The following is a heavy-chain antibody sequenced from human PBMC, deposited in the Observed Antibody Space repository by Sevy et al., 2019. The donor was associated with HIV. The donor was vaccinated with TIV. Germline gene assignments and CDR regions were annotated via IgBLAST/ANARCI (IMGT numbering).Heavy chain of an antibody. CDR2: IYSGDSI. D-gene: IGHD6-13*01. J-gene: IGHJ4*02. V-gene: IGHV3-53*01. Sequence: GGSLRLSCAASGFTVSSNYMSWVRQAPGKGLEGVSVIYSGDSISYADSVKGRFTISRDNSKNTLYLQMNSLRAEDTAVYYCAVVAEGYWGQGTLVTVSS. CDR1: GFTVSSNY. CDR3: AVVAEGY.